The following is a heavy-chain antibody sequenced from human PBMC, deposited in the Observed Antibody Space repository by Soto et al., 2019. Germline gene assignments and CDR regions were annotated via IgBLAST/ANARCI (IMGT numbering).Heavy chain of an antibody. Sequence: QVQLQKWGAGLLKPSETLSLTCAVYGGSFSGYYWSWIRQPPGKGLEWIGEINHSGSTNYNPSLKSRVTISLDTSKNQFSLNLNSVTAADTPVYYCARGHRVSAALRPARWFGPWGLGTLVTVSS. D-gene: IGHD2-15*01. CDR2: INHSGST. J-gene: IGHJ5*02. V-gene: IGHV4-34*01. CDR3: ARGHRVSAALRPARWFGP. CDR1: GGSFSGYY.